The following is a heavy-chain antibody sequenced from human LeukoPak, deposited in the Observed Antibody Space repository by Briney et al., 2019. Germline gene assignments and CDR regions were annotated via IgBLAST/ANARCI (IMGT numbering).Heavy chain of an antibody. D-gene: IGHD5-24*01. CDR2: IYYSGST. CDR1: GGSISSYY. CDR3: ARAVEMASFWSFDY. Sequence: SETLSLTCTVSGGSISSYYWSWIRQPPGKGLECIGYIYYSGSTNYNPSLKSRVTISVDTSKNQFSLKLSSVTAADTAVYYCARAVEMASFWSFDYWGQGTLVTVSS. V-gene: IGHV4-59*01. J-gene: IGHJ4*02.